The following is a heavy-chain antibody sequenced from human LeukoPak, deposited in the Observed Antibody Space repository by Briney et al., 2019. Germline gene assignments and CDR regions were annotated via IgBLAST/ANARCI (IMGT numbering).Heavy chain of an antibody. CDR2: ISSSGSTI. J-gene: IGHJ5*02. CDR1: GFTVSSNY. Sequence: GGSLRLSCAASGFTVSSNYMSWVRQAPGKGLEWVSYISSSGSTIYYADSVKGRFTISRGNAKNSLYLQMNSLRAEDTAAYYCARDSHSSSWYDSPSPNWFDPWGQGTLVTVSS. CDR3: ARDSHSSSWYDSPSPNWFDP. V-gene: IGHV3-11*01. D-gene: IGHD6-13*01.